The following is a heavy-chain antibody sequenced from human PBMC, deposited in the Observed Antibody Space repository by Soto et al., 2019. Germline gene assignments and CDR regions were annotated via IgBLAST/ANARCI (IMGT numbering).Heavy chain of an antibody. D-gene: IGHD3-22*01. CDR2: IYHSGST. V-gene: IGHV4-30-2*01. CDR3: ARDAYDSSGEWAFDI. CDR1: GGSISSGGYS. Sequence: SETLSLTCAVSGGSISSGGYSWSWIRQPPGKGLEWIGYIYHSGSTYYNPSLKSRVTISVDRSKNQFSLKLSSVTAADTAVYYCARDAYDSSGEWAFDIWGQGTMVTVSS. J-gene: IGHJ3*02.